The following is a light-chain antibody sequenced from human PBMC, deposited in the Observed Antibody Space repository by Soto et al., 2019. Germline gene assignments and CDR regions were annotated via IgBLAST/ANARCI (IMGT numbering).Light chain of an antibody. CDR2: GAS. V-gene: IGKV3-15*01. J-gene: IGKJ1*01. Sequence: EIVMTQSPATLSVSPGERATLSCRASQSVSSNVAWYQQKPGQAPRLLIYGASTRATGIPARFSGTGSGTEFTLTISSLQSEDFVVYHCQQYNNWLRGTFGQGTKVEIK. CDR1: QSVSSN. CDR3: QQYNNWLRGT.